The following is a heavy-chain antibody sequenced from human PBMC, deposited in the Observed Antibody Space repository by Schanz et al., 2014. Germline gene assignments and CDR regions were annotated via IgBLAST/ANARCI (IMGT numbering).Heavy chain of an antibody. V-gene: IGHV4-59*08. CDR3: ARRLRGFDY. CDR2: IYYTGHT. J-gene: IGHJ4*02. CDR1: GGSISTYY. D-gene: IGHD4-17*01. Sequence: QVQLQESGPGLVKPSETLSLTCTVSGGSISTYYWSWIRQPPGKGLEWIGYIYYTGHTYYNPSLKSRVAISVDTSKTHFPLKMFSVTAADTAVYYCARRLRGFDYWGQGTLVTVSS.